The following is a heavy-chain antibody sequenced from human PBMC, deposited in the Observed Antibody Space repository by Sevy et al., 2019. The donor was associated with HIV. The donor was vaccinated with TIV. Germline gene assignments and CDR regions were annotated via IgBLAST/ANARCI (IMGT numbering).Heavy chain of an antibody. V-gene: IGHV3-11*01. Sequence: GGSLRLSCAASGFTFSDYYMSWIRQAPGKGLEWVSYISGSDTTIYYADSVKGRCSISRDNAKNSLYLQMHSLRAEDTAVYYCARDHVKDGDLGDYYYYAMDVWGQGTTVTVSS. J-gene: IGHJ6*02. CDR3: ARDHVKDGDLGDYYYYAMDV. CDR1: GFTFSDYY. CDR2: ISGSDTTI. D-gene: IGHD4-17*01.